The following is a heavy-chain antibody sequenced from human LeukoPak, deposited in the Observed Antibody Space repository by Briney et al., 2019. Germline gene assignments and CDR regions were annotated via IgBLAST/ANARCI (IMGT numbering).Heavy chain of an antibody. V-gene: IGHV3-53*01. J-gene: IGHJ4*02. CDR1: GFTVSSNY. CDR3: ARGGYNYGYGYFDY. D-gene: IGHD5-18*01. Sequence: GGSRRLSCAASGFTVSSNYMSWVRQAPGKGLEWVSVIYSGGSTYYAESVKGRFTISRDNSKNTLYLQMNSLRAEDTAVYYCARGGYNYGYGYFDYWGQGTLVTVSS. CDR2: IYSGGST.